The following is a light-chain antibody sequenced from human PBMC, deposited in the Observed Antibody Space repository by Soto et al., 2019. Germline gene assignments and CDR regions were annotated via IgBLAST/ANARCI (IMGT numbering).Light chain of an antibody. J-gene: IGKJ1*01. V-gene: IGKV3-20*01. CDR1: QSVSSSY. CDR3: QQYGSSPPWT. Sequence: EIVLTHSPSTLSLSPGERATLSCRASQSVSSSYLAWYQQKPGQAPRLLIYGASSRATGIPDRFSGSGSGTDFTLTISRLEPEDFAVYYCQQYGSSPPWTFGQGTKVDIK. CDR2: GAS.